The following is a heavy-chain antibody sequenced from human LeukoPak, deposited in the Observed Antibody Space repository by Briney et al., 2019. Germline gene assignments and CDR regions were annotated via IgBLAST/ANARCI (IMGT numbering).Heavy chain of an antibody. V-gene: IGHV3-30*18. CDR1: GFTFSSYG. J-gene: IGHJ6*04. CDR2: ISYDGSNK. Sequence: GRSLRLSCAASGFTFSSYGMHWVRQAPGKGLEWVAVISYDGSNKYYADSVKGRFTISRDNSKNTLYLQMNSLRAEDTAVYYCAKEDIVVVPAAIRRSFYYYGMDVWGKGTTVTVSS. D-gene: IGHD2-2*01. CDR3: AKEDIVVVPAAIRRSFYYYGMDV.